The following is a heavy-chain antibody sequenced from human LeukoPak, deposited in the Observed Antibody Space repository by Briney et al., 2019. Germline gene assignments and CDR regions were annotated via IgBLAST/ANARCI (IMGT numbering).Heavy chain of an antibody. Sequence: GGSLRLSCAASGFTVSSNYMSWVRQAPGKGLEWVSSISSSSSYIYYADSVKGRFTISRDNAKNSLYLQMNSLRAEDTAVYYCARDRRAVAGKMGYWGQGTLVTVSS. CDR1: GFTVSSNY. CDR2: ISSSSSYI. D-gene: IGHD6-19*01. V-gene: IGHV3-21*01. J-gene: IGHJ4*02. CDR3: ARDRRAVAGKMGY.